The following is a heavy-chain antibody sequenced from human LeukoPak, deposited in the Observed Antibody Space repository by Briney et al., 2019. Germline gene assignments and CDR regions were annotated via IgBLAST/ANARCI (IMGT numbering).Heavy chain of an antibody. V-gene: IGHV1-2*02. D-gene: IGHD3-10*01. Sequence: ASVKVSCKASGYTFTCYYMHWVRQAPGQGLEWMGWIKPNSGGTNYAQKFQGRVTMTRDTSISTAYMELSRLRSDDTAVYYCARSRTGSGFLFDYWGQGTLVTVSS. CDR1: GYTFTCYY. CDR3: ARSRTGSGFLFDY. J-gene: IGHJ4*02. CDR2: IKPNSGGT.